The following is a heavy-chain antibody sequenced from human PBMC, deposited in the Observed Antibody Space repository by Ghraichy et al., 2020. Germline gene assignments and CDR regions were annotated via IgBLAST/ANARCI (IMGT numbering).Heavy chain of an antibody. CDR2: TYYRSKWYN. CDR3: ARAGSGGNSVEVGGNAFDI. D-gene: IGHD4-23*01. J-gene: IGHJ3*02. CDR1: GDSVSSNSAA. V-gene: IGHV6-1*01. Sequence: SQTLSLTCAISGDSVSSNSAAWNWIRQSPSRGLEWLGRTYYRSKWYNDYAVSVKSRITINPDTSKNQFSLQLNSVTPEDTAVYYCARAGSGGNSVEVGGNAFDIWGQGTMVTVSS.